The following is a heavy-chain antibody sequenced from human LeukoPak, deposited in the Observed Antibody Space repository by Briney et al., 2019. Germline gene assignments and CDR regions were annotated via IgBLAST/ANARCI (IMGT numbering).Heavy chain of an antibody. Sequence: QAGGSLRLSCAASGFTFSSYSMNWVRQAPGKGLEWVSYISSSSTIYYADSVKGRFTISRDNAKNSLYLQMNSLRAEDTAVYYCARDDGHYYGSGSYSSLDYWRQGTLVTVCS. J-gene: IGHJ4*02. CDR2: ISSSSTI. D-gene: IGHD3-10*01. CDR1: GFTFSSYS. V-gene: IGHV3-48*01. CDR3: ARDDGHYYGSGSYSSLDY.